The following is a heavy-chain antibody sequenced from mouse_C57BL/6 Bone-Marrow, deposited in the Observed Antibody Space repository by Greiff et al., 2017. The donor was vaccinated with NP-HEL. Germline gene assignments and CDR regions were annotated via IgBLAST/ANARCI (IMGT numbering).Heavy chain of an antibody. J-gene: IGHJ3*01. D-gene: IGHD2-12*01. CDR1: GYTFTSYW. CDR2: INPSSGYT. V-gene: IGHV1-7*01. Sequence: QVQLQQSGAELVRPGASVTLSCKASGYTFTSYWMHWVKQRPGQGLDWIGYINPSSGYTKYNQKFKDKATLTADKSSSTAYMQLSSLTYEDSAVYYCARAHYYSFFAYWGQGTLVTVSA. CDR3: ARAHYYSFFAY.